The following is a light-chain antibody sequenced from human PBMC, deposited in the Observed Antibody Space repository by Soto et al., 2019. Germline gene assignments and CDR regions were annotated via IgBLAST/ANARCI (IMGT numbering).Light chain of an antibody. CDR1: HSIRDC. J-gene: IGKJ4*01. CDR3: QQYESYSLT. Sequence: DIQMTQSPSTLSASVGDSLTITCRASHSIRDCLAWYQQKPGKAPRLLIYDVSNLESGVPSRFSGSGSGTEVTLTISSLRPDDFATYYCQQYESYSLTFGGGTRVDIK. V-gene: IGKV1-5*01. CDR2: DVS.